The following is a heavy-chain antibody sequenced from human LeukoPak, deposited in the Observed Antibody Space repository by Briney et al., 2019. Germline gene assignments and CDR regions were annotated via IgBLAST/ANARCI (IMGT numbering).Heavy chain of an antibody. J-gene: IGHJ4*02. CDR2: IYYSGST. Sequence: PSETLSLTCTVSGGSISSYYWSWIRQPPGKGLEWIGYIYYSGSTNYNPSLKSRVTISVDTSKNQCSLKLSSVTAADTAVYYCAREMGSGSNSPDYWGQGTLVTVSS. V-gene: IGHV4-59*01. D-gene: IGHD6-19*01. CDR3: AREMGSGSNSPDY. CDR1: GGSISSYY.